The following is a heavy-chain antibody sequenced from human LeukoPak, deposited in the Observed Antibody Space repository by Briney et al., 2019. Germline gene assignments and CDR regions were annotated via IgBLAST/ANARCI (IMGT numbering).Heavy chain of an antibody. CDR1: GFTFSSYS. J-gene: IGHJ4*02. CDR3: AKHFNYCSGGSCYWGFVGY. V-gene: IGHV3-23*01. Sequence: GGSLRLSCAASGFTFSSYSMNWVRQAPGKGLEWVSAISGSGGSTYYADSVKGRSTISRDNSKNTLYLQMNSLRAEDTAVYYCAKHFNYCSGGSCYWGFVGYWGQGTLVTVSS. D-gene: IGHD2-15*01. CDR2: ISGSGGST.